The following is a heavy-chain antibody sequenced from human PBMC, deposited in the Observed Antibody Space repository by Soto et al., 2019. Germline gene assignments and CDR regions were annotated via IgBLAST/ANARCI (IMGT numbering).Heavy chain of an antibody. V-gene: IGHV4-34*01. J-gene: IGHJ6*02. Sequence: PSETLSLTCAVYGGSFSGYYWSWIRQPPGKGLEWIGEINHSGSTNYNPSLKSRITISVDTSKNQFSLKLSSVTAADTAVYYCVRGFPGYDSSGYPAYGYCMDVWGQGTTVTVSS. D-gene: IGHD3-22*01. CDR2: INHSGST. CDR3: VRGFPGYDSSGYPAYGYCMDV. CDR1: GGSFSGYY.